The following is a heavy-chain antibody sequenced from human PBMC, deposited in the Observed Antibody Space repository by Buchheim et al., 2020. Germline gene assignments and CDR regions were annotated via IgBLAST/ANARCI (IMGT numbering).Heavy chain of an antibody. CDR3: AKDQDYYDTTGYPDY. V-gene: IGHV3-23*01. CDR1: GFSFSNYA. D-gene: IGHD3-22*01. J-gene: IGHJ4*02. Sequence: EVQLLESGGGLVQPGGSLRLSCAASGFSFSNYAMSWVRQAPGRGLEWVSAISGSGVSTDYAASVKGRFTVSRDNSKNTLYLPMNSLRAEDTAVYFCAKDQDYYDTTGYPDYWGQGTL. CDR2: ISGSGVST.